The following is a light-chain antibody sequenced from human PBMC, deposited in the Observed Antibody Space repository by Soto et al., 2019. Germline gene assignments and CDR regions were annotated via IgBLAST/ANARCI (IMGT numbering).Light chain of an antibody. CDR3: LQAYNYPRT. V-gene: IGKV1-6*01. J-gene: IGKJ1*01. CDR2: AAS. CDR1: QGIRND. Sequence: AVQMTQSPSSLSASVRDIVTITCRASQGIRNDLAWYQQKPGRAPRLLIFAASTLQSGVPSRFSGSGAGTDFTLTIICLQPEDFATYYCLQAYNYPRTFGQGTKV.